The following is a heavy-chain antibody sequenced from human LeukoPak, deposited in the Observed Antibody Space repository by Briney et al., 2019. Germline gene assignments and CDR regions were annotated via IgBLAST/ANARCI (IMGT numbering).Heavy chain of an antibody. CDR2: IYYSGST. D-gene: IGHD4-17*01. J-gene: IGHJ5*02. V-gene: IGHV4-59*01. Sequence: PSETLSLTCTVSGGSISSYYWSWIRQPPGKGLEWIGYIYYSGSTNYNPSLKSRVTISVDTSKNQFSLKLSSVTAADTAVYYCARIHDYGDIGWFDPWGQGTLVTVSS. CDR1: GGSISSYY. CDR3: ARIHDYGDIGWFDP.